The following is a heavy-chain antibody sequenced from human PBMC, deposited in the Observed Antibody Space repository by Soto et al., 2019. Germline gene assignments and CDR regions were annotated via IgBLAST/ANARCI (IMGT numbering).Heavy chain of an antibody. Sequence: GRSLRLSCAASGFTFSSYAMSWVRQAPGKGLEWVSAISGSGGSTYYADSVKGRFTISRDNSKNTLYLQMNSLRAEDTAVYYCAKDPAVGLRSGDYFDYWGQGTLVTVSS. D-gene: IGHD5-12*01. CDR3: AKDPAVGLRSGDYFDY. CDR1: GFTFSSYA. J-gene: IGHJ4*02. CDR2: ISGSGGST. V-gene: IGHV3-23*01.